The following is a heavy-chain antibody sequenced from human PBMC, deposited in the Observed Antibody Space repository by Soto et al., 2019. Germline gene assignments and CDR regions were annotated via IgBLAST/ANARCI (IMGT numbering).Heavy chain of an antibody. J-gene: IGHJ4*02. Sequence: PGGSLRLSCAASGFTFSSYSMNWVRKAPGKGLEWVSYISSSSSTIYYADSVKGRFTISRDNSKNSLYPQMNSLRDEDTAVYYCARDPGSSYGPPDYWGQGTLVTVS. CDR3: ARDPGSSYGPPDY. V-gene: IGHV3-48*02. CDR2: ISSSSSTI. D-gene: IGHD5-18*01. CDR1: GFTFSSYS.